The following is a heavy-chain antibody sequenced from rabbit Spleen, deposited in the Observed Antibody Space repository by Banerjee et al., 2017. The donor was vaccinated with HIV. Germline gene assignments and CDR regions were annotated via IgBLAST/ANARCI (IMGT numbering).Heavy chain of an antibody. CDR3: ARDLASVVGWNFNL. J-gene: IGHJ4*01. D-gene: IGHD3-1*01. V-gene: IGHV1S45*01. CDR1: GVSFSTYYY. CDR2: IYTGSGST. Sequence: EQLEESGGGLVKPEGSLTLTCKASGVSFSTYYYMCWVRQAPGKGLEWIGCIYTGSGSTYYASWAKGRFTISKTSSTTVTLQMTSLTAADTATYFCARDLASVVGWNFNLWGPGTLVTVS.